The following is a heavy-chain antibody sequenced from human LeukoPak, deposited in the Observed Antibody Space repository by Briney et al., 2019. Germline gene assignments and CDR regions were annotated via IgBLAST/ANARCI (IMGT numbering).Heavy chain of an antibody. D-gene: IGHD3-3*01. CDR1: GYTFNSYD. CDR2: ISTYNGNT. CDR3: ARVLRYDFWSAYYFDH. J-gene: IGHJ4*02. Sequence: ASVTVSCKASGYTFNSYDISWVRQAPGQGLEWMAWISTYNGNTNYALKVQGRATMTTDTSTSTAYMELRSLRSDDTAVYYCARVLRYDFWSAYYFDHWGQGTGVTVSS. V-gene: IGHV1-18*01.